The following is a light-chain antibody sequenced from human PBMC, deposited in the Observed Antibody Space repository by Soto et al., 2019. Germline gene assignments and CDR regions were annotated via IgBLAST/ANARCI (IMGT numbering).Light chain of an antibody. CDR3: TSYTSTTTPV. CDR1: SSDVGGYNY. V-gene: IGLV2-14*01. J-gene: IGLJ1*01. CDR2: EVS. Sequence: QSALTQPASVSGSHGQSITISCTGTSSDVGGYNYVSWYQQHPGKAPKLMIYEVSNRPSGVSNRFSGSKSDNTASLTISGLQAEDEADYYCTSYTSTTTPVFGTGTKLTVL.